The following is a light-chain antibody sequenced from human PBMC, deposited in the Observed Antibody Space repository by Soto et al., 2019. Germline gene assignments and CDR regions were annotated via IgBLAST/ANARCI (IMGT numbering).Light chain of an antibody. J-gene: IGLJ1*01. CDR2: EGS. CDR1: SSDVGTYNL. V-gene: IGLV2-23*01. CDR3: CSYAGTSTPYV. Sequence: QSALPHPASVSGSPGQSITISCTGTSSDVGTYNLVSWYQQHPDKAPKLMIYEGSKRPSGLSNRFSGSKSGNTASLTISGLQAEDEADYYCCSYAGTSTPYVFGTGTKVTVL.